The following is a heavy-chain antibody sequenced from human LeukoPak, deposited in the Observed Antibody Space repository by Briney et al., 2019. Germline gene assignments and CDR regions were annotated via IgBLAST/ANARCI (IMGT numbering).Heavy chain of an antibody. CDR3: ARGGIARQNWFDP. CDR1: GGSIRSYY. V-gene: IGHV4-59*01. J-gene: IGHJ5*02. Sequence: LETLSLTFRISGGSIRSYYWSWIRQPPGKGLEWIEYIYYNGRTNDNPCLKSRVTISVDTSKNQFSLKLSSVTAADTAVYYCARGGIARQNWFDPWGQGTLVTVSS. D-gene: IGHD6-13*01. CDR2: IYYNGRT.